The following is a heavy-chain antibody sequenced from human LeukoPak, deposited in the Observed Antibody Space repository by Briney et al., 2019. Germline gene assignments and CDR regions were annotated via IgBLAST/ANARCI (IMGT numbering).Heavy chain of an antibody. CDR1: GFTFSSYA. CDR3: AKTRYTYGFHPDY. J-gene: IGHJ4*02. V-gene: IGHV3-23*01. Sequence: GGSLRLSCAASGFTFSSYAMSWVRQAPGKGLEWVSGISGGGGSTYYEDSVKGRFTISRDNSKNTLYLQMNSLRAEDTAVYYCAKTRYTYGFHPDYWGQGTLVTVSS. CDR2: ISGGGGST. D-gene: IGHD5-18*01.